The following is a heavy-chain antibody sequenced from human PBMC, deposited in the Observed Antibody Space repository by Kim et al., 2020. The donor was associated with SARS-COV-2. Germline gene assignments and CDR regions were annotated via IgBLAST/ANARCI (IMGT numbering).Heavy chain of an antibody. D-gene: IGHD6-6*01. V-gene: IGHV3-21*01. CDR2: ISSSSSYI. J-gene: IGHJ6*02. Sequence: GGSLRLSCAASGFTFSSYSMNWVRQAPGKGLEWVSSISSSSSYIYYADSVKGRFTISRDNAKNSLYLQMNSVRAEDTAVYYCARDWIAASYGMDVWGQGTTVTVSS. CDR1: GFTFSSYS. CDR3: ARDWIAASYGMDV.